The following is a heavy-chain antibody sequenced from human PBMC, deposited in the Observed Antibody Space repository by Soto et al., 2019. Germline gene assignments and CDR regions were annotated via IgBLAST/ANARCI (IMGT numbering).Heavy chain of an antibody. J-gene: IGHJ4*02. Sequence: EVQLLESGGGLVQPGGSLRLSCAASGFTFSSYAMSWVLQAPGKGLEWVSSISGSGGSTYYAASVKGRFTISRDNSKNTLYLQMNILRAEDTAVYYCATGRDYFDYCGQGTMVTVSS. CDR2: ISGSGGST. CDR3: ATGRDYFDY. CDR1: GFTFSSYA. V-gene: IGHV3-23*01.